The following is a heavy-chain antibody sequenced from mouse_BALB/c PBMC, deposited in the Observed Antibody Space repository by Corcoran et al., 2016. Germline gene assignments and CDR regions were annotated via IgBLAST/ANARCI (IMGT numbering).Heavy chain of an antibody. CDR3: ARTLARATFAY. CDR2: INTYTGEP. Sequence: QIQLVQSGPELKKPGETVKISCKASGYTFTNYGMNWVKQAPGKGLKWMGWINTYTGEPTYADDFKGRFAFSLETSASTAYLQINNLKNEDTATYFCARTLARATFAYWGQGTLVTVSA. J-gene: IGHJ3*01. V-gene: IGHV9-3-1*01. D-gene: IGHD3-1*01. CDR1: GYTFTNYG.